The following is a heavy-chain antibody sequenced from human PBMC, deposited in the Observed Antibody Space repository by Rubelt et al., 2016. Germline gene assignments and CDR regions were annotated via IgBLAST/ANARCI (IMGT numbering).Heavy chain of an antibody. D-gene: IGHD2-21*01. Sequence: VGRIRRKANSYSTEYAASVKGRFTISRDDSKNSLYLQMNSLKAEDTAVYYCLRIAKPGYYVDYWGQGALVTVSS. J-gene: IGHJ4*02. CDR2: IRRKANSYST. V-gene: IGHV3-72*01. CDR3: LRIAKPGYYVDY.